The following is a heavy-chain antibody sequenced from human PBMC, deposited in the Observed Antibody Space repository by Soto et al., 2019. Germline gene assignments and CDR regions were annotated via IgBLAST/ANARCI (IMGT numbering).Heavy chain of an antibody. V-gene: IGHV1-18*04. J-gene: IGHJ5*02. D-gene: IGHD3-10*01. CDR1: GYTFTSYG. CDR3: AGRSIGYYGSGSTNWFDP. Sequence: QGQLVQSGAEVKKPGASVKVSCKASGYTFTSYGISWVRQAPGQGLEWTGWISAYNGNTNYAQKLQGRVTMTTGTCTSTAYMELRSRRSDETAVYYCAGRSIGYYGSGSTNWFDPWGQGTLVTVSS. CDR2: ISAYNGNT.